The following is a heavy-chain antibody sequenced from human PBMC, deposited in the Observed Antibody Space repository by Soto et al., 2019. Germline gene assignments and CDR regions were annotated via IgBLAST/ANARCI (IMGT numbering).Heavy chain of an antibody. D-gene: IGHD2-2*01. J-gene: IGHJ5*02. Sequence: GESLKISCKGSGYSFTSYWIGWVRQMPGKGLEWMGIIYPGDSDTRYSPSFQGQVTISADKSLSTAYLQWSSLKASDTAMYYCARLAIVVVPAAMGGCFDPWGQGTLVTVSS. CDR3: ARLAIVVVPAAMGGCFDP. V-gene: IGHV5-51*01. CDR2: IYPGDSDT. CDR1: GYSFTSYW.